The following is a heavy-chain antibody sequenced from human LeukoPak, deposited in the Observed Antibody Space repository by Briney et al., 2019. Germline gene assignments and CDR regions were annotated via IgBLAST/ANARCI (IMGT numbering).Heavy chain of an antibody. Sequence: GGSLGLSCEASGFIFSKYWMTWVRQAPGKGLEWVAVISHDGSNQYYADSVKGRFTISRDNAKNSLYLQMNSLRAEDTAVYYCARPAAMPALFDYWGQGTLVAVSS. CDR3: ARPAAMPALFDY. D-gene: IGHD2-2*01. CDR2: ISHDGSNQ. V-gene: IGHV3-30-3*01. J-gene: IGHJ4*02. CDR1: GFIFSKYW.